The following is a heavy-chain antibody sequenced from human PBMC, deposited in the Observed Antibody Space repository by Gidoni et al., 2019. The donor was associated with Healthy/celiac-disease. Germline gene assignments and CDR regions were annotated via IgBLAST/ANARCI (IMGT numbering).Heavy chain of an antibody. V-gene: IGHV3-30*03. CDR1: GFTFSSYG. Sequence: QVQLVESGGGVVQPGRSLRLSCAASGFTFSSYGMHWVRQAPGKGLEWVAVISYDGSNKYYADSVKGRFTISRDNSKNTLYLQMNSLRAEDTAVYYCAMSMTTVTPFDYWGQGTLVTVSS. CDR3: AMSMTTVTPFDY. D-gene: IGHD4-17*01. CDR2: ISYDGSNK. J-gene: IGHJ4*02.